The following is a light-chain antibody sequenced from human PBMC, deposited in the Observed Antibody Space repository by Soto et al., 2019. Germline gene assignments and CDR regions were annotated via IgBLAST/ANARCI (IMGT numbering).Light chain of an antibody. CDR1: QDISRW. Sequence: DIQMTQSPSSVSASVGDRVTITCRASQDISRWLAWYQQKPGKAPKLLIYAASSLQSGVPSRFSGSGSGTVFTLTISSLQPEDFATYYCQQADSSTTFGPGTKGDIK. J-gene: IGKJ3*01. CDR3: QQADSSTT. V-gene: IGKV1-12*01. CDR2: AAS.